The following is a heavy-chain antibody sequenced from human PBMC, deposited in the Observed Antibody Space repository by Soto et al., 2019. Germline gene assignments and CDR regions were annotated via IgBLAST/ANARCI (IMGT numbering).Heavy chain of an antibody. CDR2: IYYSGST. V-gene: IGHV4-39*01. CDR3: ARGRRRARYCSGGSCRGGYYGMDV. D-gene: IGHD2-15*01. J-gene: IGHJ6*02. CDR1: GGSISSSSYY. Sequence: ETLSLTCTVSGGSISSSSYYWGWIRQPPGKGLEWIGSIYYSGSTYYNPSLKSRVTISVDTSKNQFSLKLSSVTAADTAVYYCARGRRRARYCSGGSCRGGYYGMDVWGQGTTVTVSS.